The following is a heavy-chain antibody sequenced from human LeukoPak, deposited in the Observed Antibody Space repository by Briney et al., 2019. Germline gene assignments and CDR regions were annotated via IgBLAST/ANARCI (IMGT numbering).Heavy chain of an antibody. V-gene: IGHV3-64D*09. Sequence: GGSLRLSCSASGFTFSSYAMHWVRQAPGKGLEYVSAISSNGGSTYCADSVKGRFTISRDNSKNTLYLQMSSLRAEDTAVYYCVKDLDPSWSSALLGYWGQGTLVTVSP. D-gene: IGHD7-27*01. CDR1: GFTFSSYA. J-gene: IGHJ4*02. CDR3: VKDLDPSWSSALLGY. CDR2: ISSNGGST.